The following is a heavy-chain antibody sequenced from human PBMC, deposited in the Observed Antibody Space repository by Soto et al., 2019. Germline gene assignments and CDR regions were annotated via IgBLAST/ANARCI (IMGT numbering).Heavy chain of an antibody. CDR1: GGTFSSYA. D-gene: IGHD4-17*01. V-gene: IGHV1-69*13. Sequence: SVKVSCKASGGTFSSYAIIWVRQAPGQGLEWMGGIIPIFGTANYAQKFQGRVTITADESTSTAYMELSSLRSEDTAVYYCASAAFYSIDYGGSYYYYGMDVWGQGTTVTVSS. J-gene: IGHJ6*02. CDR3: ASAAFYSIDYGGSYYYYGMDV. CDR2: IIPIFGTA.